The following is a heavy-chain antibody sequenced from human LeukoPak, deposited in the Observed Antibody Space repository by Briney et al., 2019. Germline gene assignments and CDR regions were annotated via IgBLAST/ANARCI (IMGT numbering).Heavy chain of an antibody. CDR2: ISGSGGST. D-gene: IGHD6-13*01. J-gene: IGHJ3*02. CDR1: GFTFSSYA. Sequence: GGSLRLSCAASGFTFSSYAMSWVRQAPGKGLEWVSAISGSGGSTYYADSVKGRFTISRDNSKNTLYLQMNSLRAEDTAVYYCAKDLETGYSSSWYGFYAFDIWGQGTMVTVSS. CDR3: AKDLETGYSSSWYGFYAFDI. V-gene: IGHV3-23*01.